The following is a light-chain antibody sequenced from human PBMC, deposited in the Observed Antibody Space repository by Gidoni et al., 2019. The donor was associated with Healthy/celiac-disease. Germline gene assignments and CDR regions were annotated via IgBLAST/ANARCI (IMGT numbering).Light chain of an antibody. J-gene: IGKJ1*01. V-gene: IGKV4-1*01. CDR2: WAS. CDR1: QSVSYSYNNKNY. CDR3: QQYYSTPWT. Sequence: SAMTQAVDSLAVSLGERATINCKSSQSVSYSYNNKNYLAWYQQKPGQPPKLLIYWASIRESGVPDRFSGSGSGTDFTLTISSLQAEDVAVYYCQQYYSTPWTFXQXTKVEIK.